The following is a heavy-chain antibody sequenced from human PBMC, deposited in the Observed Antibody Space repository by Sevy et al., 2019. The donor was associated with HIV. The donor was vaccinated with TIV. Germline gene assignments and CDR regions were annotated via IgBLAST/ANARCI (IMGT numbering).Heavy chain of an antibody. CDR1: GYTFTGYY. Sequence: ASVKVSCKASGYTFTGYYMHCMRQAPGQGLEWMGWINPDSGGPIYAPKFQGRVTLTRDTSISTAYMDLSRLKSDDTAVYYCVRDDRDGYFEYWGQGTLVTVS. J-gene: IGHJ4*02. CDR2: INPDSGGP. V-gene: IGHV1-2*02. CDR3: VRDDRDGYFEY.